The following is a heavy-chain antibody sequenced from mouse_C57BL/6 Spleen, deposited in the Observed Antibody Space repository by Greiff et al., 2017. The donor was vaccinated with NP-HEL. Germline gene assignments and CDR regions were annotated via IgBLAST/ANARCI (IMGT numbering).Heavy chain of an antibody. CDR2: IDPSDSYT. Sequence: QVQLQQSGAELVMPGASVKLSCKASGYTFTSYWMHWVKQRPGQGLEWIGEIDPSDSYTNYNQKFKGKSTLTVDKSSSTAYMQLSSLTSEDSAVYYCARRGYGGVYFDYWGQGTTLTVSS. CDR3: ARRGYGGVYFDY. V-gene: IGHV1-69*01. D-gene: IGHD2-2*01. J-gene: IGHJ2*01. CDR1: GYTFTSYW.